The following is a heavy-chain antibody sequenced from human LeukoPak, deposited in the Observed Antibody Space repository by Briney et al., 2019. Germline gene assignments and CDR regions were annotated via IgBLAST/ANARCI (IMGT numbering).Heavy chain of an antibody. CDR2: ISYDGSNK. J-gene: IGHJ4*02. Sequence: GGSLRLSCAASGFTFSSYAMHWVRQAPGKGLEWVAVISYDGSNKYYADSVKGRFTISRDNSKNTLYLQMNSLRAEDTAVYYCARQRDDYGCFDYWGQGTLVTVSS. D-gene: IGHD4-17*01. V-gene: IGHV3-30-3*01. CDR3: ARQRDDYGCFDY. CDR1: GFTFSSYA.